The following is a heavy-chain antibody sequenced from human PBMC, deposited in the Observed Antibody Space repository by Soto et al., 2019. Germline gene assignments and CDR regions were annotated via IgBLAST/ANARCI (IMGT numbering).Heavy chain of an antibody. CDR1: GYTFISHG. Sequence: QVQLVQSGVEVKKPGASVKVSCKASGYTFISHGISWVRQAPGQGLEWMGWISGKNGNTNYAQKLQGRVTLTTDTPTDTAYRERRSLRFADTAVSYCASVSSPIVVAPASGTDDWGQGTPVTVSS. CDR2: ISGKNGNT. J-gene: IGHJ6*02. CDR3: ASVSSPIVVAPASGTDD. V-gene: IGHV1-18*04. D-gene: IGHD2-15*01.